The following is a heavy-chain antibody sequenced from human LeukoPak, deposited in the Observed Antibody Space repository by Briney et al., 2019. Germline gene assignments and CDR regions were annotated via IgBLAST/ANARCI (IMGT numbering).Heavy chain of an antibody. D-gene: IGHD6-6*01. Sequence: GGSLRLSCAASGFTFDDYAMHWVRQAPGKGLEWVSGISWNSGSIGYADSVKGRFTISRDNAKKSLFLQLNSLRDEDTAVYYCSRSLEYWGQGILVTVSS. V-gene: IGHV3-9*01. CDR1: GFTFDDYA. J-gene: IGHJ4*02. CDR2: ISWNSGSI. CDR3: SRSLEY.